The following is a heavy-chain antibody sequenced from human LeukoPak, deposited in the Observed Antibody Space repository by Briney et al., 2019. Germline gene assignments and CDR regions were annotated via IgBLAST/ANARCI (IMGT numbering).Heavy chain of an antibody. Sequence: PGGSLRLSCAASGFTFSSYAMSWVRQAPGKGLEWVSAISGSGGSTYYADSVKGRFTISRDNSKNTLYLQMNSLRAEDTAIYYCAKRPCGGDCYFDYWGQGTLVTVSS. J-gene: IGHJ4*02. CDR2: ISGSGGST. CDR3: AKRPCGGDCYFDY. D-gene: IGHD2-21*01. CDR1: GFTFSSYA. V-gene: IGHV3-23*01.